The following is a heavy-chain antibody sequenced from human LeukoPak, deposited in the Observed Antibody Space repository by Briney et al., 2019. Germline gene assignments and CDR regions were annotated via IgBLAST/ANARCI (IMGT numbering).Heavy chain of an antibody. CDR3: ARGVRAFGLDF. CDR1: GYSISSGFY. Sequence: SETLSLTCAVSGYSISSGFYWNWIRQSPGKGLEWIGSIHQSGSTYDNPSLKSRVTLSVDTSKNQFAMQMRSMTAPDTAVYSCARGVRAFGLDFWGTGTTVTVSS. J-gene: IGHJ6*04. V-gene: IGHV4-38-2*01. CDR2: IHQSGST.